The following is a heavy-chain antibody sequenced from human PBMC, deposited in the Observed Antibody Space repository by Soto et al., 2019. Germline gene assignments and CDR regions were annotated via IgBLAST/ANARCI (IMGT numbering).Heavy chain of an antibody. J-gene: IGHJ6*02. D-gene: IGHD3-10*01. V-gene: IGHV1-69*01. Sequence: QVQLVQSGAEVKKPGSSVKVSCTASGGTFSDSAISWLRQAPGQGLEWMGGIIPIFGTSNYAQKFQGRVTITADESTNTGYMEMSSLRSDDTAVYYCARERGSGSYSRVGYYYYGVDVWGQGTTVTVSS. CDR1: GGTFSDSA. CDR3: ARERGSGSYSRVGYYYYGVDV. CDR2: IIPIFGTS.